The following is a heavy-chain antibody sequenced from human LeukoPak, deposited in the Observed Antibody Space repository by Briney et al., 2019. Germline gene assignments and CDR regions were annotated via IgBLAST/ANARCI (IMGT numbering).Heavy chain of an antibody. CDR2: INHSGST. V-gene: IGHV4-34*01. J-gene: IGHJ4*02. CDR3: ARGVIVGATTPLGY. Sequence: SETLSLTCAAYGGSFSGYYWSWIRQPPGKGLEWIREINHSGSTNYNPSLKSRATISVDTSKNQFSLKLSSVTAADTAVYYCARGVIVGATTPLGYWGQGTLVTVSS. CDR1: GGSFSGYY. D-gene: IGHD1-26*01.